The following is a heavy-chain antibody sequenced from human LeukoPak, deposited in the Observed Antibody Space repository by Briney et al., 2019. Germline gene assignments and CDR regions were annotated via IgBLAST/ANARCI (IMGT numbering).Heavy chain of an antibody. J-gene: IGHJ4*02. CDR3: ARNRAGGYSGYDS. D-gene: IGHD5-12*01. CDR1: GFTFSSYA. CDR2: ISGSGGST. Sequence: GGSLRLSCAASGFTFSSYAMSWVRQAPGKGLEWVSAISGSGGSTYYADSVKGRFTISRDNAKNSLYLQMNSLRAEDTAVYYCARNRAGGYSGYDSWGQGTLVTVSS. V-gene: IGHV3-23*01.